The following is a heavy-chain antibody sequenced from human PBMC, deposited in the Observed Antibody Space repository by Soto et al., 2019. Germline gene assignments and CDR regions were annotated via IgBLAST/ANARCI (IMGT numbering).Heavy chain of an antibody. CDR1: GYSFTRYW. CDR2: IDPSDSYS. CDR3: ARVELVRFSYYGMDV. D-gene: IGHD1-7*01. J-gene: IGHJ6*02. Sequence: EVQLVQSGAEVKKPGESLRISCKGSGYSFTRYWISWVRQMPGKGLEWMGRIDPSDSYSNYSPSFQGHVTISADKSISTDYLPWISLKASDTAMYYCARVELVRFSYYGMDVWGQGTTVTVSS. V-gene: IGHV5-10-1*03.